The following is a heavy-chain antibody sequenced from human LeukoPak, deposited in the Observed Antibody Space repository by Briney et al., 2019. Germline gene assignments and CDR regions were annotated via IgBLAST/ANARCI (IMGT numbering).Heavy chain of an antibody. CDR1: GGTFSSYT. CDR3: ARTWQWLPFDY. V-gene: IGHV1-69*02. J-gene: IGHJ4*02. D-gene: IGHD6-19*01. Sequence: SVKVSCKASGGTFSSYTISWVRQAPGQGLEWMGRIIPILGIANYAQKFQGRVTITTDESTSTAYMELSSLRSEDTAVYYCARTWQWLPFDYWGQGTLVTVSS. CDR2: IIPILGIA.